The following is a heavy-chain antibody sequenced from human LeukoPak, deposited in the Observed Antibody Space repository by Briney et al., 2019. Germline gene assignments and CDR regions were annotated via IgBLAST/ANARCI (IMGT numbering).Heavy chain of an antibody. V-gene: IGHV4-30-2*01. Sequence: PSQTLSLTCAVSGGSISSGGYSWSWIRQPPGKGLEWIGYIYHSGSTYYNPSLKSRVTISVDRSKNQFSLKLSSVTAADTAVYYCASRTGYCSSTSCSYYFDYWGQGTLVTVSS. CDR3: ASRTGYCSSTSCSYYFDY. J-gene: IGHJ4*02. CDR2: IYHSGST. CDR1: GGSISSGGYS. D-gene: IGHD2-2*01.